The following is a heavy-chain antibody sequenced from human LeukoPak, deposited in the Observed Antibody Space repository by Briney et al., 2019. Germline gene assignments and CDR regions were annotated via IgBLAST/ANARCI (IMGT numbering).Heavy chain of an antibody. CDR3: ARVAYYYDSAGKSLKFFYGMDV. CDR1: GFTFSSYG. V-gene: IGHV3-30*02. Sequence: GGSLRLSCAASGFTFSSYGMHWVRQAPGKGLEWVAFIRYNGSNKYYADSVKGRFTISRDNSKNTLYLQMNSLRAEDTAVYYCARVAYYYDSAGKSLKFFYGMDVWGQGTTVTVS. J-gene: IGHJ6*02. CDR2: IRYNGSNK. D-gene: IGHD3-22*01.